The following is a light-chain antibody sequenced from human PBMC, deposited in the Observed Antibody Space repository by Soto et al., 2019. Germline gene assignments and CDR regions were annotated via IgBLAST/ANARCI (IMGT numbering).Light chain of an antibody. Sequence: EIVMTQSPATLSVSPGERATLSCRASQSVSNNLAWFQHKPRQAPRLLIYGASARATGIPARFSGSGSGTEFTLTISSLQSEDFAVYYCQQYNNWPPWTFGQGTKVEIK. J-gene: IGKJ1*01. CDR1: QSVSNN. CDR3: QQYNNWPPWT. CDR2: GAS. V-gene: IGKV3-15*01.